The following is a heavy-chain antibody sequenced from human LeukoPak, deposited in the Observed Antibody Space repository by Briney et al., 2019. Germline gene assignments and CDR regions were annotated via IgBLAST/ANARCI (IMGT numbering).Heavy chain of an antibody. CDR3: ARESEGYGDYVHQYPDY. J-gene: IGHJ4*02. D-gene: IGHD4-17*01. CDR2: ISTTGIAT. CDR1: GFTFSNYA. Sequence: PGGSLRLSCATSGFTFSNYAMSWVRQAPGKGLEWVSAISTTGIATYYADSVKGRFTISRDKSKNTLYLQMSGLRAEDTAVYYCARESEGYGDYVHQYPDYWGQGTLVTVSS. V-gene: IGHV3-23*01.